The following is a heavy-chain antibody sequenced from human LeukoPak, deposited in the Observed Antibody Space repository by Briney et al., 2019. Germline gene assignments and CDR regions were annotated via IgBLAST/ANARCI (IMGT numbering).Heavy chain of an antibody. CDR1: GFTFDDYA. D-gene: IGHD6-13*01. J-gene: IGHJ4*02. CDR2: ISWNSGSI. CDR3: AKLIGSSWYGGHFDY. Sequence: GGSLRLSCAASGFTFDDYAMHWVRQVPGKGLEWVSGISWNSGSIGYADSVKGRFTISRDNAKNSLYLQMNSLRAEDMALYYCAKLIGSSWYGGHFDYWGQGTLVTVSS. V-gene: IGHV3-9*03.